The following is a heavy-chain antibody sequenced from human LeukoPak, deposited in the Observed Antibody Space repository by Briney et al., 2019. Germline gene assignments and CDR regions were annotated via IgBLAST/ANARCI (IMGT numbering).Heavy chain of an antibody. V-gene: IGHV3-30*18. D-gene: IGHD6-19*01. CDR3: AKDPNSSGWYYFDY. J-gene: IGHJ4*02. CDR2: ISYDGSNK. CDR1: GFTSSSYG. Sequence: GGSLRLSCAASGFTSSSYGMHWVRQAPGKGLEWVAVISYDGSNKYYADSVKGRFTISRDNSKNTLYLQMNSLRAEDTAVYYCAKDPNSSGWYYFDYWGQGTLVTVSS.